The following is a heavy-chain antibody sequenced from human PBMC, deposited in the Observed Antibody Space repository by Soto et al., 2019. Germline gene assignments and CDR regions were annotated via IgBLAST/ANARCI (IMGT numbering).Heavy chain of an antibody. CDR2: ISAYNGNT. D-gene: IGHD3-9*01. V-gene: IGHV1-18*01. Sequence: ASVKVSCKASGYTFTSYGISWVRQAPGQGLEWMGWISAYNGNTNYAQKLQGRVTMTTDTSTSTAYMELRSLRSDDTAVYYCGPGATYYDFLTVYYYYYMDVWGKGTRVTDSS. J-gene: IGHJ6*03. CDR1: GYTFTSYG. CDR3: GPGATYYDFLTVYYYYYMDV.